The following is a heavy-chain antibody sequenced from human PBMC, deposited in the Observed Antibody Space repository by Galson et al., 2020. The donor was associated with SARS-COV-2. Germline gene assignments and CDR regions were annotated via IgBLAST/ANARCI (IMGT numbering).Heavy chain of an antibody. D-gene: IGHD5-12*01. CDR1: GVSISKNYY. Sequence: SETLSLICSVTGVSISKNYYWAWIRQPPEKGLEWIGSIFYRGTTYDNPSLKSRVTMSVDTSKNQVSLKMTSVTAADAGIYYCARHRQDGYNLDYFDLWGQGTLVAVSS. V-gene: IGHV4-39*01. J-gene: IGHJ4*02. CDR2: IFYRGTT. CDR3: ARHRQDGYNLDYFDL.